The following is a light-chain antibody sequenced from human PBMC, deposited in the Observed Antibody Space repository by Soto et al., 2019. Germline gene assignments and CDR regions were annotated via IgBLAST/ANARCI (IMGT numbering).Light chain of an antibody. CDR3: QQYASARRT. CDR1: QSDSRNF. J-gene: IGKJ2*01. V-gene: IGKV3-20*01. CDR2: HAS. Sequence: ENVLTQSPGTLSLSPGERATLSCRASQSDSRNFLAWYERKPGQAPRLLIYHASNRATGIPDRFSGSGSGTDFTLTISRLEPEDFAMYYCQQYASARRTFGQGTNLEIK.